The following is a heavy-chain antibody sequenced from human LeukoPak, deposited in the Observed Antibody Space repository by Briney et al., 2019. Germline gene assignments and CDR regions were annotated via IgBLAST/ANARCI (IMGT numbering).Heavy chain of an antibody. J-gene: IGHJ4*02. CDR2: IRYNGNNQ. V-gene: IGHV3-30*02. D-gene: IGHD3-22*01. CDR3: AKASAMIVVVSKHFDY. CDR1: GFTFNNYG. Sequence: PGGSLRLSCAASGFTFNNYGMHWVRQAPGKGLEWVAFIRYNGNNQYYADSVKGRFTISRDNSKNTLYLQMNSLRAEDTAVYYCAKASAMIVVVSKHFDYWGQGTLVTVSS.